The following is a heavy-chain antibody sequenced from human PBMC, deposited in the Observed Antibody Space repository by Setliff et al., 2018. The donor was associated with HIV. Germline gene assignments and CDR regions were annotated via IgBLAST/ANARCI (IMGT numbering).Heavy chain of an antibody. CDR1: GGSFIGYH. CDR2: ISHSGTT. J-gene: IGHJ2*01. CDR3: ARVGRDRLVASGLYFDL. V-gene: IGHV4-34*01. Sequence: PSETLSLTCRVSGGSFIGYHWSWVRQSPTKGLQWIGEISHSGTTKYNPSLKSLFAMSADTSKSEFSLKMTSVTAADTAVYYCARVGRDRLVASGLYFDLWGRGTLVTVPQ. D-gene: IGHD6-19*01.